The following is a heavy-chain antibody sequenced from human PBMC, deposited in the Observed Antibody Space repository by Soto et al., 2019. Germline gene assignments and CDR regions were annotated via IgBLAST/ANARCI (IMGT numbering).Heavy chain of an antibody. V-gene: IGHV3-64*01. CDR2: ISSNGGST. J-gene: IGHJ4*02. Sequence: GGSLRLSCAASGFTFSSYAMHWVRQAPGKGLEYVSAISSNGGSTYYANSVKGRFTISRDNSKNTLYLQMDSLRAEDTAVYYCARASIVVVIVPDYWGQGTLVTVSS. CDR3: ARASIVVVIVPDY. D-gene: IGHD3-22*01. CDR1: GFTFSSYA.